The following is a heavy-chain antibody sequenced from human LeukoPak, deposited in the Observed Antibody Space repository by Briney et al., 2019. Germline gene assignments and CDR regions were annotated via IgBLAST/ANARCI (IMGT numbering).Heavy chain of an antibody. CDR2: INHSGST. J-gene: IGHJ4*02. V-gene: IGHV4-34*01. Sequence: SETLSLTCAVYGGPFSGYYWSWIRQPPGKGLEWIGEINHSGSTNYNPSLKSRVTISVDTSKNQFSLKLSSVTAADTAVYYCAKGLVGYWGQGTLVTVSS. CDR3: AKGLVGY. CDR1: GGPFSGYY. D-gene: IGHD1-1*01.